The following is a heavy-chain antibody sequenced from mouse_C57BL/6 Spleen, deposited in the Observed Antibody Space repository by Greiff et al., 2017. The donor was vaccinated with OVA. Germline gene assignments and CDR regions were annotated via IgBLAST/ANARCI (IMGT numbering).Heavy chain of an antibody. V-gene: IGHV1-53*01. J-gene: IGHJ4*01. CDR2: INPSNGGT. CDR1: GYTFPSYW. Sequence: QVQLQQPGTELVKPGASVKLSCKASGYTFPSYWMHWVKQRPGQGLEWIGNINPSNGGTNYNEKFKSKATLTVDKSSSTAYMQLSSLTSEDAAVYYCARGGNYYGSRSYAMDYWGQGTSVTVSS. D-gene: IGHD1-1*01. CDR3: ARGGNYYGSRSYAMDY.